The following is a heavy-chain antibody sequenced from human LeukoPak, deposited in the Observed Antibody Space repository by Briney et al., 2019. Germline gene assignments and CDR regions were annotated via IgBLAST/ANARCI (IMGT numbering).Heavy chain of an antibody. Sequence: SETLPLTCSVSGYSISSGYYWGWIRQPPGEGLEWIGSIYHSGSTYYKPSLKSRVTISVDTSKNQFSLKLNSVTAADTAVYYCAREYYDSNDYYYRAFDYWGQGTLVTVSS. CDR2: IYHSGST. V-gene: IGHV4-38-2*02. J-gene: IGHJ4*02. CDR1: GYSISSGYY. CDR3: AREYYDSNDYYYRAFDY. D-gene: IGHD3-22*01.